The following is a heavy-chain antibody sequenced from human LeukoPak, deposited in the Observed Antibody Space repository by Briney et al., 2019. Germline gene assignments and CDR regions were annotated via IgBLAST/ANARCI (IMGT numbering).Heavy chain of an antibody. V-gene: IGHV4-61*02. CDR3: ARAPMVRGVYYFDY. D-gene: IGHD3-10*01. CDR2: IYTSGST. Sequence: PSETLSLTCTVSGGSISSGSYYWSWIRQPAGKELEWIGRIYTSGSTNYNPSLKSRVTISVDTSKNQFSLKLSSVTAADTAVYYCARAPMVRGVYYFDYWGQGTLVTVSS. J-gene: IGHJ4*02. CDR1: GGSISSGSYY.